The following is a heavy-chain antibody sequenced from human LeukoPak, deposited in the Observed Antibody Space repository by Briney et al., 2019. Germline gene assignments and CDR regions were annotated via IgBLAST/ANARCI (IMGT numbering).Heavy chain of an antibody. D-gene: IGHD5-24*01. CDR1: GCNFDDYA. CDR3: TRRAARWQFDL. CDR2: INWKTGNG. J-gene: IGHJ2*01. Sequence: GGSLRLSCAVSGCNFDDYAMHWVRQAPRRGLDRVSGINWKTGNGIYADSVKSRCTISRVNANNYQYLQMSSRRAEDTALDYCTRRAARWQFDLWGRGTLLTVSS. V-gene: IGHV3-9*01.